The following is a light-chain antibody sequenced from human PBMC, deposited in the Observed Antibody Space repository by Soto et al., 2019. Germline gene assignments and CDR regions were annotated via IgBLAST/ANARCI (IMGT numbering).Light chain of an antibody. Sequence: SLSASVGDRVTITCRASQGISNYLAWYRQKPGKVPKLLIYAASTLQSGVPSRFSGSGSGTDFTLTISSLQPEDVATYYCQKYNSAPRTFGQGTKVEIK. V-gene: IGKV1-27*01. J-gene: IGKJ1*01. CDR2: AAS. CDR3: QKYNSAPRT. CDR1: QGISNY.